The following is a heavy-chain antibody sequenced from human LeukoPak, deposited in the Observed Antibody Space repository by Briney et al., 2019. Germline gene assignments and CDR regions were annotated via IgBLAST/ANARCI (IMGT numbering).Heavy chain of an antibody. Sequence: SETLSPTCTVSGGSISSYYWSWIRQPPGKGLEWIGYIYYSGSTNYNPSLKSRVAISVDTSRNQFSPKLSSVTAADTAVYYCATLPFGGPRRVFDYWGQGIPVTVSS. CDR3: ATLPFGGPRRVFDY. V-gene: IGHV4-59*01. CDR2: IYYSGST. D-gene: IGHD3-16*01. CDR1: GGSISSYY. J-gene: IGHJ4*02.